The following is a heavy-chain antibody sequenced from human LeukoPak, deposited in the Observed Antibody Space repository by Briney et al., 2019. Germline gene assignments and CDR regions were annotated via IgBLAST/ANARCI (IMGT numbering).Heavy chain of an antibody. CDR3: ARDRNSGSSLDI. Sequence: ASVKVSCKASGYTFTGYYIHWVRQATGQGLEWMGCIYPYSGDTNYAQNFQGRVTMTRDTSISTAYMELSSLKSDDTAVYYCARDRNSGSSLDIWGQGTMLTVSS. J-gene: IGHJ3*02. CDR2: IYPYSGDT. CDR1: GYTFTGYY. V-gene: IGHV1-2*02. D-gene: IGHD6-6*01.